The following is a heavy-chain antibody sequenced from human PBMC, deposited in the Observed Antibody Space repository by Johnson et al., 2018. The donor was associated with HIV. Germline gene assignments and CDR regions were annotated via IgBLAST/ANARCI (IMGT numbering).Heavy chain of an antibody. J-gene: IGHJ3*01. CDR2: ISRGGSSASVI. CDR1: GFTFDDYG. D-gene: IGHD1-26*01. CDR3: ARAVGGSYHDAFDV. V-gene: IGHV3-48*03. Sequence: VQLVESGGGLVQPGRSLRLSCTASGFTFDDYGMSWVRQAPGKGLEWVSYISRGGSSASVIYYADSVKGRFTISRDNAKNSLYLQMNSLRAEDTALYYCARAVGGSYHDAFDVWGQGTKVTVSA.